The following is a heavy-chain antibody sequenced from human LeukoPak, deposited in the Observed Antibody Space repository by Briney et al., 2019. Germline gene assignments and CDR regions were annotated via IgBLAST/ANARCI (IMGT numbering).Heavy chain of an antibody. CDR2: IYYSGST. D-gene: IGHD4-23*01. Sequence: SETLSLTCAVYGGSFSSYYWGWIRQPPGKGLEWIGNIYYSGSTYHNPPLKSRVTISVDTSKNQFSLKLSSVTAADTAVYYCARLVNGGNSVWYYFDYWGQGTLVTVSS. CDR3: ARLVNGGNSVWYYFDY. CDR1: GGSFSSYY. J-gene: IGHJ4*02. V-gene: IGHV4-39*01.